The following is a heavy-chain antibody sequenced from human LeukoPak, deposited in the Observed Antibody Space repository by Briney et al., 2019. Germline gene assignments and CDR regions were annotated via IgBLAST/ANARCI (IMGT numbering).Heavy chain of an antibody. J-gene: IGHJ3*02. CDR1: GYTFTSYG. CDR3: ARGSPGMGIGPDAFDI. CDR2: ISAYNGNT. Sequence: ASVKVSCKASGYTFTSYGISWVRQAPGQGLEWMGWISAYNGNTNYAQKLQGRVTMTTDTSTSTAYMELRSLRSDDTAVYYCARGSPGMGIGPDAFDIWGQGTMVTVSS. V-gene: IGHV1-18*01. D-gene: IGHD6-13*01.